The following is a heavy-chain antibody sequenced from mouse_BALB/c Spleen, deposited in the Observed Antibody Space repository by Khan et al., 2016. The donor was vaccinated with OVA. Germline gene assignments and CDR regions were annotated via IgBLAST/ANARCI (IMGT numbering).Heavy chain of an antibody. CDR2: INPGNGGT. Sequence: QVQLQQPGAELVKPGASVKLSCKASGYTLTRYYMYWVKQRPGQGLEWIGGINPGNGGTNLNEKFKNKATLTVDKSSTTVYMQLSILTSEDSAVYYCTRNYGYDYFDYWGQGTTLTVSS. V-gene: IGHV1S81*02. J-gene: IGHJ2*01. CDR3: TRNYGYDYFDY. D-gene: IGHD1-2*01. CDR1: GYTLTRYY.